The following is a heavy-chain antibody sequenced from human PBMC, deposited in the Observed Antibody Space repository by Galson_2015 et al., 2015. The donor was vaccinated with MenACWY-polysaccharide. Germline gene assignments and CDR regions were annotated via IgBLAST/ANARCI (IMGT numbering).Heavy chain of an antibody. Sequence: LRLSCAASGFSLSSFWMSWVRQAPGKGLEWVANIKQDGSEKYYVDSVKGRFTISRDNAKNSLYLQMNSLRAEDTAVYYCARGEAAAGNVFDIWGQGTMVTVSS. CDR2: IKQDGSEK. CDR1: GFSLSSFW. J-gene: IGHJ3*02. D-gene: IGHD6-13*01. CDR3: ARGEAAAGNVFDI. V-gene: IGHV3-7*05.